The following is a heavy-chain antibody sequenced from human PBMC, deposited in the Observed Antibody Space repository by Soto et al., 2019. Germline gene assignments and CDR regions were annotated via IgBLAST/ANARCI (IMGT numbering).Heavy chain of an antibody. D-gene: IGHD3-10*01. CDR2: IWYDGSNK. CDR3: AREYGSGSYYKYYFDY. Sequence: PGGSLRLSCAASGFTFSSYGMHWVRQAPGKGLEWVAVIWYDGSNKYYADSVKGRFTISRDNSKNTLYLQMNSLRAEDTAVYYCAREYGSGSYYKYYFDYWGQGTLVTVSS. V-gene: IGHV3-33*01. J-gene: IGHJ4*02. CDR1: GFTFSSYG.